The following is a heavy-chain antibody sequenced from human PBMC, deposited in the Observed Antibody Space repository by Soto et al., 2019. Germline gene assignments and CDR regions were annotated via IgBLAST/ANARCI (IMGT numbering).Heavy chain of an antibody. J-gene: IGHJ4*02. CDR2: ISGSGGST. D-gene: IGHD5-12*01. CDR1: GFTFSSYA. CDR3: AKDSIEEAAKLYSGYDPAAFDY. V-gene: IGHV3-23*01. Sequence: PGGSLRLSCAASGFTFSSYAMSWVRQAPGKGLEWVSAISGSGGSTYYADSVKGRFTISRDNSKNTLYLQMNSLRAEDTAVYYCAKDSIEEAAKLYSGYDPAAFDYWGQGTLVTVSS.